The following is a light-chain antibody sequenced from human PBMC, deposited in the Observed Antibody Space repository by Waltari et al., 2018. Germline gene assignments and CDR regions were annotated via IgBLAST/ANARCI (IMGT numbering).Light chain of an antibody. CDR3: QQSYSSPYT. Sequence: DVQMTQSPSSLSASVGDKVTITCRTSQSISNFLNWYQQKSGEAPKLLIYSASNLRSGVPSRSTGSGSGTDFTLTISGLQPEDFASYFCQQSYSSPYTFGQGTKLDIK. J-gene: IGKJ2*01. CDR1: QSISNF. CDR2: SAS. V-gene: IGKV1-39*01.